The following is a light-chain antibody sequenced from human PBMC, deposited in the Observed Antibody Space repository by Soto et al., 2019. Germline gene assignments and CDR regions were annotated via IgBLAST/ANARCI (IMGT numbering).Light chain of an antibody. V-gene: IGLV1-40*01. Sequence: QPVLTQPPSVSGAPGQRVTISCTGSSSNIGAGYDVHWYQQLPGTAPKLLIYGNSHRPSGVPDRFSGSKSGTSASLAITGLQAEDEADYYCQSYDNSLSGPVVFGGGTKLTVL. CDR3: QSYDNSLSGPVV. J-gene: IGLJ2*01. CDR1: SSNIGAGYD. CDR2: GNS.